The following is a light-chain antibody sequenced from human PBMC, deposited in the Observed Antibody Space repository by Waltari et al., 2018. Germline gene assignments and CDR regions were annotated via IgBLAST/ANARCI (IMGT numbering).Light chain of an antibody. V-gene: IGKV3-20*01. J-gene: IGKJ1*01. CDR2: DAS. CDR1: QSISRF. CDR3: QKYGSLPAT. Sequence: EIMLTQAPGTLSLSPGERATLSCRASQSISRFLAWYQQKPGKAPRLLIYDASTRATCIPDRFSGSGSETDFSLTINRLEPEDIAVYYCQKYGSLPATFGQGTKVEIK.